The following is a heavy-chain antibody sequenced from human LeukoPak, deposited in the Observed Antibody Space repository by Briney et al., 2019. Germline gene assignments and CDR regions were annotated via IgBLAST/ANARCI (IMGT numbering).Heavy chain of an antibody. V-gene: IGHV5-51*01. CDR1: GYSFTNYW. Sequence: GESLKISCKASGYSFTNYWIAWVRQMPGKGLEWMGLIYPGDSDTRYSPSFQGQVTISADKSISTAFLQWSSLKASDSAIYYCAIQGIAATVSPHFDYWGQGTLVTVSS. D-gene: IGHD5-12*01. CDR2: IYPGDSDT. CDR3: AIQGIAATVSPHFDY. J-gene: IGHJ4*02.